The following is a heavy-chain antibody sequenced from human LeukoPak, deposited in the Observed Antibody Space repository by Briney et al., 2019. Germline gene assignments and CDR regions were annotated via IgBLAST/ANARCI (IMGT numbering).Heavy chain of an antibody. Sequence: ASVKVSCKASGYTFTSYYMHWVRQAPGQGLEWVGIINPSGGSTSYAQKFQGRVTMTRDTSTSTVYMELSSLRSEDTAVYYCARKDIAVAGTGRANWFDPWGQGTLVTVSS. J-gene: IGHJ5*02. CDR3: ARKDIAVAGTGRANWFDP. D-gene: IGHD6-19*01. CDR1: GYTFTSYY. V-gene: IGHV1-46*01. CDR2: INPSGGST.